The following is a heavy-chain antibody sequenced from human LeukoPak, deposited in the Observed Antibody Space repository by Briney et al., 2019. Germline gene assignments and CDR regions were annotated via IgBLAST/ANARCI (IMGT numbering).Heavy chain of an antibody. Sequence: TGGSLRLSCSASGFTFSSFAMNWVRQAPGKGLEWVSIISGYGDTTYYTDSVKGRFTISRDNSKNTLYLQMNSLRAEDTAVYYCARDRVAVADYFDYWGQGTLVTVSS. CDR2: ISGYGDTT. V-gene: IGHV3-23*01. J-gene: IGHJ4*02. CDR1: GFTFSSFA. CDR3: ARDRVAVADYFDY. D-gene: IGHD6-19*01.